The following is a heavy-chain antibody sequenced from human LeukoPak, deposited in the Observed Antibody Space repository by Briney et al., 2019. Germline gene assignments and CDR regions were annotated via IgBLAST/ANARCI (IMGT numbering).Heavy chain of an antibody. Sequence: GASVKVSCKASGYTFTTYGISWVRQAPGQGLEWMGWISAYNGNTNYAQKLQGRVTMTTDTSTSTAYMELRSLRSDDTAVYYCARDAVTHEPYYFDYWGQGTLVTVSS. CDR3: ARDAVTHEPYYFDY. J-gene: IGHJ4*02. D-gene: IGHD4-11*01. V-gene: IGHV1-18*01. CDR1: GYTFTTYG. CDR2: ISAYNGNT.